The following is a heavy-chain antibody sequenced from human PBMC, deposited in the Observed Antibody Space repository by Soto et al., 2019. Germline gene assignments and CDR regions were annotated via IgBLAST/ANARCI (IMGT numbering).Heavy chain of an antibody. CDR2: ISYDGSDK. CDR3: ARGAFPGGSWGNAFDI. CDR1: GFTFSSYA. V-gene: IGHV3-30-3*01. D-gene: IGHD2-15*01. Sequence: GGSLRLSCAAAGFTFSSYAMHWVRQAPGKGLEWVAVISYDGSDKYYADSVKGRFTISRDNSKNTLYLQMNSLRAEDTAVYYCARGAFPGGSWGNAFDIWGQGTMVTVSS. J-gene: IGHJ3*02.